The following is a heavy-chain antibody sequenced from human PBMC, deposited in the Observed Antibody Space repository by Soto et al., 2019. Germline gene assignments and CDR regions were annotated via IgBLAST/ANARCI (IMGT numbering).Heavy chain of an antibody. V-gene: IGHV2-70*01. CDR1: GFSLSTSGMC. J-gene: IGHJ3*02. CDR2: IDWDDDK. Sequence: SGPTLVNPTQTRTLTCTFSGFSLSTSGMCVSWIRQPPGKALEWLALIDWDDDKYYSTSLKTRLTISKDTSKNQVVLTMTNIDPVDTATYYCARIPGYLDAFDIWGQGTMVTVSS. D-gene: IGHD2-2*03. CDR3: ARIPGYLDAFDI.